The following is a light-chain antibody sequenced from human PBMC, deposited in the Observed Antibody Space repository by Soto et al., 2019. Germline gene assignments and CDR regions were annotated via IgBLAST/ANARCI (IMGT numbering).Light chain of an antibody. V-gene: IGKV3-20*01. CDR2: GSS. J-gene: IGKJ2*01. CDR1: QSVSNNY. Sequence: EVVLTQSPGTLSLSPGERATLSCRASQSVSNNYLAWYQQKPVQSPKLLIFGSSDRATGIPDRFSGSGSGTDFTLTISRLEPEDFAVYYCQQYGSSPPYTFGQGTKLEIK. CDR3: QQYGSSPPYT.